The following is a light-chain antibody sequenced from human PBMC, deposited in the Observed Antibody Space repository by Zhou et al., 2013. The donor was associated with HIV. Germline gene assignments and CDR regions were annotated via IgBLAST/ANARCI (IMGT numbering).Light chain of an antibody. V-gene: IGKV3D-20*02. CDR1: QSVSSTY. Sequence: EIVLTQSPGTLSLSPGERATLSCRASQSVSSTYLAWYQQKPGQAPRLLIHGASSRATGIPDRFSGSGSGTDFTLTISSLEPEDFAVYYCQQRSHWPPWTFGRKGPRWK. CDR3: QQRSHWPPWT. J-gene: IGKJ1*01. CDR2: GAS.